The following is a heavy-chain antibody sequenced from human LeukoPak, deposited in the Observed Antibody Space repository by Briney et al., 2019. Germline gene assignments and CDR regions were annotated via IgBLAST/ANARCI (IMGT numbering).Heavy chain of an antibody. Sequence: GGSLRLSCAASGFTFNTYSMNWVRQAPGEGLEWVSSISSHSRDIYYADSVRGRFTISRDNAKNSLHLQMNSLRAEDTAVYYCARDDRDISSFRFDYWGHGILVTVSS. CDR2: ISSHSRDI. CDR3: ARDDRDISSFRFDY. CDR1: GFTFNTYS. V-gene: IGHV3-21*01. D-gene: IGHD6-6*01. J-gene: IGHJ4*01.